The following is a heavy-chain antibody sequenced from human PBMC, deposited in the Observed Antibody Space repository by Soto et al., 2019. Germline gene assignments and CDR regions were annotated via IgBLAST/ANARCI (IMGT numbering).Heavy chain of an antibody. CDR1: GFTFSSYW. CDR3: ARDRYSYYDFWSGSLPYYYYGMDV. Sequence: GGSLRLSCAASGFTFSSYWMSWVREAPEKGLEWVANIKQDGSEKYYVDSVKGRFTISRDNAKNSLYLQMNSLRAEDTAVYYCARDRYSYYDFWSGSLPYYYYGMDVWGQGTTVTVS. CDR2: IKQDGSEK. V-gene: IGHV3-7*01. J-gene: IGHJ6*02. D-gene: IGHD3-3*01.